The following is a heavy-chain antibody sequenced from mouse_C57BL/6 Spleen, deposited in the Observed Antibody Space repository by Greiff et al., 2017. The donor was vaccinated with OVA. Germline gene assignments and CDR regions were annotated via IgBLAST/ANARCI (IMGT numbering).Heavy chain of an antibody. CDR2: ISNGGGST. CDR3: GRLYSNYAFFAY. CDR1: GFTFSDYY. Sequence: EVKVVESGGGLVQPGGSLKLSCAASGFTFSDYYMYWVRQTPEKRLEWVAYISNGGGSTYYPDTVKGRFTISRDNAKNTLYLQMSRLKSEDTAMYYCGRLYSNYAFFAYWGQGTLVTVSA. D-gene: IGHD2-5*01. J-gene: IGHJ3*01. V-gene: IGHV5-12*01.